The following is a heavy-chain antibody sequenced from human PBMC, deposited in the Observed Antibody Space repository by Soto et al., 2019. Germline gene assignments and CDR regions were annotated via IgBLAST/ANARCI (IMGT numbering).Heavy chain of an antibody. J-gene: IGHJ4*02. CDR1: GFTVNSNS. CDR2: IYSGDST. V-gene: IGHV3-53*01. Sequence: PGGSLRLSCAVSGFTVNSNSMSWVRQAPGKGLEWVSIIYSGDSTYYADSVKGRFTISRDNSKNTLYLQMNSLRAEDTAVYYCARDPKGSFYFDYWGQGTLVTVSS. CDR3: ARDPKGSFYFDY. D-gene: IGHD3-10*01.